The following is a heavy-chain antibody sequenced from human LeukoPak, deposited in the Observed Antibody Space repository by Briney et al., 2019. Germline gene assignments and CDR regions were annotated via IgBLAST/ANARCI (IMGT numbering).Heavy chain of an antibody. CDR3: ARDPTAVANLPQYYLDY. V-gene: IGHV3-30*04. D-gene: IGHD4-23*01. CDR1: GFTFSSYA. J-gene: IGHJ4*02. Sequence: GGSLRLSCAASGFTFSSYAMHWVRQAPGKGLEWVAVISYDRSLKYYAASVRGRFTISSDNPKNTLYLQMNSLRVEDTAVYYCARDPTAVANLPQYYLDYWGQGILVTVSS. CDR2: ISYDRSLK.